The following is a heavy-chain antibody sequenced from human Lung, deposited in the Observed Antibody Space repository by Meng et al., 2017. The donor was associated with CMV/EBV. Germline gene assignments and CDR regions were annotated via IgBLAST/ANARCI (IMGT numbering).Heavy chain of an antibody. CDR3: ARAGITMVRGVMVDYYGMDV. J-gene: IGHJ6*02. D-gene: IGHD3-10*01. V-gene: IGHV3-48*03. Sequence: GGSXRLXCAASGFTFSSYEMNWVRQAPGKGLEWVSYISSSGSTIYYADSVKGRFTISRDNAKNSLYLQMNSLRAEDTAVYYCARAGITMVRGVMVDYYGMDVXGQGXTVTVSS. CDR2: ISSSGSTI. CDR1: GFTFSSYE.